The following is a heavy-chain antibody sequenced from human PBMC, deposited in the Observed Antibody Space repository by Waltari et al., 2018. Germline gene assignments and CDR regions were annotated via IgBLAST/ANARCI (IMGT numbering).Heavy chain of an antibody. CDR2: VCPKDRET. J-gene: IGHJ5*02. Sequence: EVQLLQSGAEVKKPGATVKISCKSSGYTFTDYYIHWVKQTPGKGLEWMGRVCPKDRETIYEEKFQDIVTISADTSTDTVYMIMNGLRFDDTALYLCSRSGSDDWFDPWGRGTPVTVVS. D-gene: IGHD2-15*01. V-gene: IGHV1-69-2*01. CDR3: SRSGSDDWFDP. CDR1: GYTFTDYY.